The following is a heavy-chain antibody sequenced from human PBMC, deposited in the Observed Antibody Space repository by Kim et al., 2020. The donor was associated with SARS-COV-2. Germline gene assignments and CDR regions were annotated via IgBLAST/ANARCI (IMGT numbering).Heavy chain of an antibody. CDR1: GYSFTNYW. CDR3: ARRGYCTNGVCSAYFFDY. Sequence: GESLKISCKGSGYSFTNYWIGWVRQMPGKGLEWMGIIYPGDSDTRYSPSFQGQVTISADKSISTAYLQWSSLKASDTAIYYCARRGYCTNGVCSAYFFDYWGQGTLVTVSS. V-gene: IGHV5-51*01. J-gene: IGHJ4*02. D-gene: IGHD2-8*01. CDR2: IYPGDSDT.